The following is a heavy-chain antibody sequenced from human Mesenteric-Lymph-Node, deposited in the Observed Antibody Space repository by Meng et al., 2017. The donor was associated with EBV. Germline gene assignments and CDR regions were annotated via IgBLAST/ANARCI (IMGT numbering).Heavy chain of an antibody. CDR2: ISSSSTYI. CDR3: ARRFYDSSGFYYWYFDL. D-gene: IGHD3-22*01. CDR1: QFTFSAYA. V-gene: IGHV3-21*01. J-gene: IGHJ2*01. Sequence: EVQLVESGGXXXXXGXSLXLSCAASQFTFSAYAMNWVRQAPGKGLEWVSSISSSSTYIHYADSVKGRFTISRDNAKNSLYLQMDSLRPEDTAVYYCARRFYDSSGFYYWYFDLWGRGTLGTVSS.